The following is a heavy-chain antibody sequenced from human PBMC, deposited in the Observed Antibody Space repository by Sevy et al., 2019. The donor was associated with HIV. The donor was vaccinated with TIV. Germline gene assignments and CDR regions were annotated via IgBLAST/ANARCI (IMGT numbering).Heavy chain of an antibody. V-gene: IGHV3-21*01. D-gene: IGHD1-26*01. J-gene: IGHJ6*02. CDR3: ARSLSGSSYYYYGMDV. CDR1: GFTFSSYS. CDR2: ISSSSSYI. Sequence: GGSLRLSCAASGFTFSSYSMNWVRQAPGKGLEWVSSISSSSSYIYYADSVKGRFTISRDNAKNSLYLQMNSLRAEDTAVYYCARSLSGSSYYYYGMDVWGQGTTVTVSS.